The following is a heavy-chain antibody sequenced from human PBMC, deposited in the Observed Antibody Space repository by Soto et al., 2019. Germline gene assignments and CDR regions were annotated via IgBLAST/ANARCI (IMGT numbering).Heavy chain of an antibody. J-gene: IGHJ4*02. CDR3: ATVGYHYDSSGYGEDYFDT. CDR1: GYTFTSYA. V-gene: IGHV1-3*01. D-gene: IGHD3-22*01. CDR2: INAGNGNT. Sequence: ASVKVSCKASGYTFTSYAMHWVRQAPGQRLEWMGWINAGNGNTKYSQKFQGRVTITRDTSASTAYMELSSLRSEDTAVYYCATVGYHYDSSGYGEDYFDTWGKGTLV.